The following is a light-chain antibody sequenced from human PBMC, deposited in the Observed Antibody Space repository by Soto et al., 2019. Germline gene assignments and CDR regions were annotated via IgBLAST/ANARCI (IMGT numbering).Light chain of an antibody. CDR3: QRYSPLIT. Sequence: DIQMTQSPSSLSASVGDRVTITCQASQDISNYLNWYQQKLGKAPKLLIYDASNLETGVPSRFSGSGSGTDFTFTIISLEAEDMATCHCQRYSPLITFGQGTRLEIK. CDR1: QDISNY. CDR2: DAS. J-gene: IGKJ5*01. V-gene: IGKV1-33*01.